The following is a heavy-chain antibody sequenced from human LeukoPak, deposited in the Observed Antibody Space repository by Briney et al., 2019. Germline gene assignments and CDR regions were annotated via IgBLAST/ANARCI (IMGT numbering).Heavy chain of an antibody. V-gene: IGHV3-23*01. J-gene: IGHJ4*02. Sequence: PSETLSLTCAVSGASISSSPWWSWVRQPPGKGLEWVSAFSPSGGSTYYADPVKGRSTISSDNSKNTLYLQMNSLRAEDTAVYYCAKEGGVVLREATINYWGQGNLVAVSS. D-gene: IGHD5-12*01. CDR3: AKEGGVVLREATINY. CDR2: FSPSGGST. CDR1: GASISSSP.